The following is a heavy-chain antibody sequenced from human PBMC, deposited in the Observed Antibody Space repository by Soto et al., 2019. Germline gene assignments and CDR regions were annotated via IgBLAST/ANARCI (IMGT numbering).Heavy chain of an antibody. V-gene: IGHV1-69*13. CDR2: IIPIFGTA. J-gene: IGHJ3*02. Sequence: ASVKVSCKASGGTFSSYAISWVRQAPGQGLEWMGGIIPIFGTANYAQKFQGRVTITADESTSTAYMELSSLRSEDTAVYYCAVYSGSFPWAFDIWGQGTMVTVSS. CDR1: GGTFSSYA. D-gene: IGHD1-26*01. CDR3: AVYSGSFPWAFDI.